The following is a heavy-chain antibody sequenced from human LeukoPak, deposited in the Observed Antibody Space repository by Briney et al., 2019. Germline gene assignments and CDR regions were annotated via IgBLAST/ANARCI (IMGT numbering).Heavy chain of an antibody. CDR1: GFTFSSYA. CDR2: IYSGGST. D-gene: IGHD6-13*01. V-gene: IGHV3-53*01. CDR3: ARDPNSSSWSI. Sequence: GGSLRLSCTASGFTFSSYAMSWVRQAPGKGLEWVSVIYSGGSTYYADSVKGRFTISRDNSKNTLYLQMNSLRAEDTAVYYCARDPNSSSWSIWGQGTLVTVSS. J-gene: IGHJ4*02.